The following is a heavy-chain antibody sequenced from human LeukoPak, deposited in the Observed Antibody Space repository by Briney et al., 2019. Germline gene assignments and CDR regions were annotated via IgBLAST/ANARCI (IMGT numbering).Heavy chain of an antibody. CDR2: INPNSGGT. V-gene: IGHV1-2*02. Sequence: ASVKVSCKASGYTFTGYYMHWVRQAPGQGLEWMGWINPNSGGTNYAQKFQGRVTMTRDTSISTAYMELSRLRSDDTAVYYCARVLPRHQQLKFSWFDPWGQGTLVTVSS. J-gene: IGHJ5*02. CDR3: ARVLPRHQQLKFSWFDP. D-gene: IGHD6-13*01. CDR1: GYTFTGYY.